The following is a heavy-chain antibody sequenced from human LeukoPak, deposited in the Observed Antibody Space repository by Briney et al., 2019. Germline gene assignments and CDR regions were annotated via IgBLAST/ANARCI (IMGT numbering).Heavy chain of an antibody. Sequence: ASETLSLTCTVSGGSISSSSYYWGWIRQPPGKGLEWIGEINHSGSTNYNPSLKSRVTISVDTSKNQFSLKLSSVTAADTAVYYCARVLSYYDILTGYRYNWFDPWGQGTLVTVSS. D-gene: IGHD3-9*01. V-gene: IGHV4-39*07. CDR2: INHSGST. CDR1: GGSISSSSYY. CDR3: ARVLSYYDILTGYRYNWFDP. J-gene: IGHJ5*02.